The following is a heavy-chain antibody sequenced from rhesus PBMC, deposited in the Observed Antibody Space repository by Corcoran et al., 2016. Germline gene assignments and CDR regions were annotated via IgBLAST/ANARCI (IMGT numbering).Heavy chain of an antibody. J-gene: IGHJ6*01. D-gene: IGHD2-15*01. CDR2: INGNSGST. CDR3: ARWACSSTYCSSYGLDS. V-gene: IGHV4-80*01. Sequence: QVQLQASGPGMVQPSEPLSLTCAASGGSFRSYWWSRIRSPPGKGPEWIVEINGNSGSTNYNPSLKSRVTISKDASKNQFSLKLSSVTAADTAVYYCARWACSSTYCSSYGLDSWGQGVVVTVSS. CDR1: GGSFRSYW.